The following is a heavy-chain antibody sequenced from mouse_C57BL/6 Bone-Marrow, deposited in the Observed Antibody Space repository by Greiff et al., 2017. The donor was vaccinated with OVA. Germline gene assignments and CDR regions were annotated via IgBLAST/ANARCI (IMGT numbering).Heavy chain of an antibody. D-gene: IGHD6-1*01. CDR1: GFTFSSYA. V-gene: IGHV5-4*01. J-gene: IGHJ2*01. CDR2: ISDGGSYT. CDR3: ARDGSLFDY. Sequence: EVQVVESGGGLVKPGGSLKLSCAASGFTFSSYAMSWVRQTPEKRLEWVATISDGGSYTYYPDNVKGRFTISRDNAKNNLYLQMNHLKSEDTAMYYCARDGSLFDYWGQGTTLTVSS.